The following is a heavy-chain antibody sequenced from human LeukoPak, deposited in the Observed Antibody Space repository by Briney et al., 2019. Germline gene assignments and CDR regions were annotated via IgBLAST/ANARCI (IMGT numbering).Heavy chain of an antibody. CDR1: GYTFTGYY. CDR2: INPNSGGT. D-gene: IGHD4-11*01. Sequence: ASVKVSCKASGYTFTGYYMHWVRQAPGQGLEWMGWINPNSGGTNFAQKFRGRVTMTRDTSISTAYMELSRLRSDDTAVYYCARGPSTTVTNRNYFDYWGQGTLATVSS. J-gene: IGHJ4*02. V-gene: IGHV1-2*02. CDR3: ARGPSTTVTNRNYFDY.